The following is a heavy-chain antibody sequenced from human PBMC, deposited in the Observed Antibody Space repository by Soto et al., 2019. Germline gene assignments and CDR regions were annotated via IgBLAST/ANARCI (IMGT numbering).Heavy chain of an antibody. V-gene: IGHV4-59*01. D-gene: IGHD4-17*01. Sequence: SATLSLTCSVSGRSISPFYWSWIRQPPGKALEWIGSISYTGTTNYSPSLKSRVTMSVDTSRNHFSLKLTSVTAADTAVYYCAAVGGYYGDYPNFDYWGRGTRVTVSS. CDR1: GRSISPFY. CDR2: ISYTGTT. CDR3: AAVGGYYGDYPNFDY. J-gene: IGHJ4*02.